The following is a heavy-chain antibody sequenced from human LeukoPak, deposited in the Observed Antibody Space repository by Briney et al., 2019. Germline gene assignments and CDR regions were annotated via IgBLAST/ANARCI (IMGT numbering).Heavy chain of an antibody. CDR2: ISGSGGST. Sequence: GGSLRLSCAASGFTFSSYAMSWVRQAPGKGLEWVSAISGSGGSTYYADSVKGRFTISRDNSKNTLYLQMDSLRAEDTAVYYCPKDGIVVVPAAIGGYFDYWGQGTLVTVSS. D-gene: IGHD2-2*02. CDR1: GFTFSSYA. CDR3: PKDGIVVVPAAIGGYFDY. V-gene: IGHV3-23*01. J-gene: IGHJ4*02.